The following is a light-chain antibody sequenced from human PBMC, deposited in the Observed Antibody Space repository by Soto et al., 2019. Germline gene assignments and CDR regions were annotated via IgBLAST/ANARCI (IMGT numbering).Light chain of an antibody. CDR1: RSNIGTYT. CDR3: AAWDDSLNGLV. J-gene: IGLJ2*01. V-gene: IGLV1-44*01. CDR2: TNN. Sequence: QSVLTQPPSASGTPGQRVTISCSGSRSNIGTYTVNWYQHLPGTAPKLLIYTNNQRPSGVPDRFSGSKSGTSASLAISGLQSEDEADYYCAAWDDSLNGLVFGGGTKLTVL.